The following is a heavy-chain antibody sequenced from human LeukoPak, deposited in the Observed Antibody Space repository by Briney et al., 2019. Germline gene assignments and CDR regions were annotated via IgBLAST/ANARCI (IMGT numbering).Heavy chain of an antibody. CDR2: IYYSGST. CDR3: ARFPYYDYVWGSYHPFDY. J-gene: IGHJ4*02. D-gene: IGHD3-16*02. V-gene: IGHV4-59*01. CDR1: GGSISSYY. Sequence: SETLSLTCTVSGGSISSYYWSWIRQPPGKGLEWIGYIYYSGSTNYNPSLKSRVTISVDTSKNQFSLKLSSVTAADTAVYYCARFPYYDYVWGSYHPFDYWGQGTLVTVSS.